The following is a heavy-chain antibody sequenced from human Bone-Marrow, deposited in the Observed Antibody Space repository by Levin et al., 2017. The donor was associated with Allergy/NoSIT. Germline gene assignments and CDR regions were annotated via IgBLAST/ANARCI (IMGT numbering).Heavy chain of an antibody. Sequence: GGSLRLSCAASGFTFSSYSMNWVRQAPGKGLEWVSSISSSSSYIYYADSVKGRFTISRDNAKNSLYLQMNSLRAEDTAVYYCARCIRPRGTGPAAYYDYGMDVWGQGTTVTVSS. CDR1: GFTFSSYS. V-gene: IGHV3-21*01. CDR2: ISSSSSYI. D-gene: IGHD3-16*01. CDR3: ARCIRPRGTGPAAYYDYGMDV. J-gene: IGHJ6*02.